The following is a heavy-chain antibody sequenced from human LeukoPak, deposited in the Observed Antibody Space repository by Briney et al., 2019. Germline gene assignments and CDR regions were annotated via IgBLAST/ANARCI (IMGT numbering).Heavy chain of an antibody. V-gene: IGHV4-4*02. CDR3: AWERIAFDAFDI. CDR2: IYHSGGT. J-gene: IGHJ3*02. CDR1: GGSISRSNW. Sequence: SETLSLTCAVSGGSISRSNWWSWVRQPPGKGLEWIGEIYHSGGTNYNPSLKSRVTISVDKSKNQFSLKLSSVTAADTAVYYCAWERIAFDAFDIWGQGTMVTVSS. D-gene: IGHD2/OR15-2a*01.